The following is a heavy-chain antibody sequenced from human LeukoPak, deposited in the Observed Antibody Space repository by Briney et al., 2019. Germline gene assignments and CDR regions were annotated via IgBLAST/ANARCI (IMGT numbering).Heavy chain of an antibody. CDR1: GFLFEDYT. V-gene: IGHV3-43*01. CDR2: ITYDNDT. D-gene: IGHD5-12*01. Sequence: GGSLRLSCAASGFLFEDYTMHWVRQAPGKGQEWVSLITYDNDTYYADSVKGRFTISRDNSKSSLFLQMNSLRNEDTALYYCSKDTYSGSEGYFEYWGQGTLVTVSS. CDR3: SKDTYSGSEGYFEY. J-gene: IGHJ4*02.